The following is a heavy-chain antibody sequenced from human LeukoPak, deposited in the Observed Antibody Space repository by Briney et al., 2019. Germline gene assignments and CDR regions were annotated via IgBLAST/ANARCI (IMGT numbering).Heavy chain of an antibody. D-gene: IGHD3-22*01. CDR2: IHYSGST. CDR3: ARGLVYYDSSGRRNWCDP. CDR1: GPSISSYY. V-gene: IGHV4-59*12. Sequence: ASQSLSLTCTVYGPSISSYYWSWIRQPPGRGREWIGYIHYSGSTNYHPSLKGRVPIPVAPSKNQSSRKRTPLTAADTPLTSRARGLVYYDSSGRRNWCDPWGEGTLVTVSS. J-gene: IGHJ5*02.